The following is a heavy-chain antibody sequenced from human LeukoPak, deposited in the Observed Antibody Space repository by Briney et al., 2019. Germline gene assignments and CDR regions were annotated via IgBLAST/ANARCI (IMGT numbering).Heavy chain of an antibody. CDR2: IYSGGSGSNT. CDR3: AKDSGYYYDSGGDYHFDY. V-gene: IGHV3-53*01. D-gene: IGHD3-22*01. Sequence: PGGSLRLSCAASGFSVSSNYMSWVRQAPGKGLEWVSVIYSGGSGSNTYYADSVKGRFTISRDNSKNTLYLQLNSLRADDTAVYYCAKDSGYYYDSGGDYHFDYWGQGTLVTVSS. J-gene: IGHJ4*02. CDR1: GFSVSSNY.